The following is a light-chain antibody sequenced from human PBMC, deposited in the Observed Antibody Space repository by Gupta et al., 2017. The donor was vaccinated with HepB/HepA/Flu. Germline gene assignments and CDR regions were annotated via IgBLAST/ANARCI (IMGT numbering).Light chain of an antibody. V-gene: IGLV3-21*03. J-gene: IGLJ1*01. CDR2: DDC. CDR3: YLCDTNSDNYSYV. Sequence: SYVLTQPPSVSVAPGKTARITCGGNNIGSKSVHWYQQKPGQAPVLVVYDDCDRPSGIPERFSGFNCGNTANPTTRTIDAGDEADEDDYLCDTNSDNYSYVFGTGTKVTVL. CDR1: NIGSKS.